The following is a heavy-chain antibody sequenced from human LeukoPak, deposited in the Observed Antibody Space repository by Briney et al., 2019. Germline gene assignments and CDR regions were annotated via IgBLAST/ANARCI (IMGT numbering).Heavy chain of an antibody. CDR3: TTTQVGVTFGLDY. CDR2: IKTKTSGGTT. J-gene: IGHJ4*02. V-gene: IGHV3-15*01. D-gene: IGHD1-26*01. Sequence: GGSLRLSCAASGFTFSNVWMSWVRQAPGKGLEWVGRIKTKTSGGTTDYAAAVKDRFTISRDDSKNTVYLQMNSLKTEDTAVYFCTTTQVGVTFGLDYWGQGTLVTVSS. CDR1: GFTFSNVW.